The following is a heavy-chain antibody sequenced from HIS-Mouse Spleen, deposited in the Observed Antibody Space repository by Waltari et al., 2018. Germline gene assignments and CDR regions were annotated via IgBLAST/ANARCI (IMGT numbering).Heavy chain of an antibody. Sequence: EVQLVESGGGLVKPGGSLRLSCAASGFTFSNAWMSWVRQAPGKGLEWVGRIKSKTDGGTTYYAAPVKGRFTISRENSKNTLYLQMNSLKTEDTAVYYCTTEGRFLEWLNWGQGTLVTVSS. CDR1: GFTFSNAW. CDR2: IKSKTDGGTT. V-gene: IGHV3-15*01. J-gene: IGHJ4*02. CDR3: TTEGRFLEWLN. D-gene: IGHD3-3*01.